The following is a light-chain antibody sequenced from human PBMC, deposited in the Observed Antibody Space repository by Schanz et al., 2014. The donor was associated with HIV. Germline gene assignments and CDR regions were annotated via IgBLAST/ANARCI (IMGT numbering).Light chain of an antibody. CDR1: QSVGNS. J-gene: IGKJ5*01. CDR3: QQRTNWPIT. Sequence: EVVMTQSPATLSVTPGERATLSCRASQSVGNSLAWYQQKSGQAPRLLIYDASYRAFGIPARFSGSGSGTDFTLTISSLEPEDFAVYYCQQRTNWPITFGQGTRLEIK. CDR2: DAS. V-gene: IGKV3-11*01.